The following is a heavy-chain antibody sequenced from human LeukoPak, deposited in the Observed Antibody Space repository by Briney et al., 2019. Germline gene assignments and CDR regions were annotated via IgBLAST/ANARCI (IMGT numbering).Heavy chain of an antibody. J-gene: IGHJ4*02. D-gene: IGHD1-14*01. CDR3: ARVGPETAFDY. CDR2: INYKGGTT. CDR1: GFTLSSFS. Sequence: GGSLRLSCAASGFTLSSFSMHWVRQSPGRGLEYVSAINYKGGTTYYADSVKGRFTISRDNSKNTLYLQMASLRGEDMAMYYCARVGPETAFDYWGQGTLVTVSS. V-gene: IGHV3-64*02.